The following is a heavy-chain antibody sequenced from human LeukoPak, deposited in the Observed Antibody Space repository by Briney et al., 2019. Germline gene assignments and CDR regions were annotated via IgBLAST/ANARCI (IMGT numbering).Heavy chain of an antibody. CDR3: TRVGYIDEGIDY. CDR2: ISGSGGST. V-gene: IGHV3-23*01. J-gene: IGHJ4*02. D-gene: IGHD5-24*01. Sequence: GGSLRLSCAASGFTFRIYAMSWVRQAPGRGLEWVSAISGSGGSTYYADSVKGRFTISRGNAKNSLYLQMNSLRAEDTAIYYCTRVGYIDEGIDYWGQGTLVTVSS. CDR1: GFTFRIYA.